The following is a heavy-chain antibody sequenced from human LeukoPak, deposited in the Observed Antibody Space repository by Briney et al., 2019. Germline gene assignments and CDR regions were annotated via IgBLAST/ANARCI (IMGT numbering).Heavy chain of an antibody. CDR3: AREEEGNQLLQGYFDY. CDR2: IYTSGST. V-gene: IGHV4-61*02. J-gene: IGHJ4*02. CDR1: GGSISSGSYY. D-gene: IGHD2-2*01. Sequence: SETLSLTCTVSGGSISSGSYYWSWIRQPAGKGLEWIGRIYTSGSTNYNPSLKSRVTISVDTSKNQFSLKLSSVTAADTAVYYCAREEEGNQLLQGYFDYWGQGTLVTVSS.